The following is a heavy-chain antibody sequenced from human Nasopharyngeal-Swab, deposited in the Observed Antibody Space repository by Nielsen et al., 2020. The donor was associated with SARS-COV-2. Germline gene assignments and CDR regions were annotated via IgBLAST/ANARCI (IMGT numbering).Heavy chain of an antibody. V-gene: IGHV4-39*01. Sequence: SDTLSLTCTVSGGSISSSSYYWGWIRQPPGKGLEWIGSIYYSGSAYYNPSLKSRVTISVDTSKNQFSLKLSSVTAADTAVYYCARGVYLGYFDYWGQGTLVTVSS. CDR2: IYYSGSA. D-gene: IGHD7-27*01. J-gene: IGHJ4*02. CDR3: ARGVYLGYFDY. CDR1: GGSISSSSYY.